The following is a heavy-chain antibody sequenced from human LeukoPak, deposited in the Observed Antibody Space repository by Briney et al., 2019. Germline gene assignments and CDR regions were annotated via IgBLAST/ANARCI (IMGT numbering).Heavy chain of an antibody. J-gene: IGHJ3*02. Sequence: GGSLRLSCAASGFTFSSYAMSWVRQTPGKGLEWVGRIKSKSDGGTTDYAAPVKGRFTISRDDSKNTLYLQMNSLKTEDTAVYYCTTAPRGYCSGGSCSYAFDIWGQGTMVTVSS. V-gene: IGHV3-15*01. CDR2: IKSKSDGGTT. CDR1: GFTFSSYA. CDR3: TTAPRGYCSGGSCSYAFDI. D-gene: IGHD2-15*01.